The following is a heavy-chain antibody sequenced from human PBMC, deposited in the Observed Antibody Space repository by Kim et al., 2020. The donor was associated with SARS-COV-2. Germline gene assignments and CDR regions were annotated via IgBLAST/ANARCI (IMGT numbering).Heavy chain of an antibody. V-gene: IGHV3-49*02. Sequence: SVKGRFTIARDDSKSIAYLQMNSLKNEDTAVYYCTSDTDDILTDYYYGMDVWGQGTTVTVSS. CDR3: TSDTDDILTDYYYGMDV. J-gene: IGHJ6*02. D-gene: IGHD3-9*01.